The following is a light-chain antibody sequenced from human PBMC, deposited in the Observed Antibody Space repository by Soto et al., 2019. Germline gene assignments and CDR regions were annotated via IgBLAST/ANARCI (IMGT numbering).Light chain of an antibody. CDR1: SSDVGAYNS. CDR2: DVS. Sequence: QSALTQPDSVSGSPGQSITISCTGTSSDVGAYNSVAWYQHNPGKAPKLMIYDVSNRPSGVSSRFSGSKSANTASLSISGLQADDEADYYCSSYTSSSTLVFGTGTKLTVL. J-gene: IGLJ1*01. CDR3: SSYTSSSTLV. V-gene: IGLV2-14*01.